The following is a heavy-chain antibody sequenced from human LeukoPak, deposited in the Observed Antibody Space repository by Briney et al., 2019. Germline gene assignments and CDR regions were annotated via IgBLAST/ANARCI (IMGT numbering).Heavy chain of an antibody. V-gene: IGHV3-21*01. Sequence: PGGSLRLSCAASGFTFSTYNMNWVRQAPGKGLEWVSSISGSSSYIYYADSVKGRFSISRDNAKNSLYLQMNSLRAEDTAVYYCARRLRGLRGVDHWGQGTLVTVSS. J-gene: IGHJ4*02. D-gene: IGHD3-10*01. CDR3: ARRLRGLRGVDH. CDR1: GFTFSTYN. CDR2: ISGSSSYI.